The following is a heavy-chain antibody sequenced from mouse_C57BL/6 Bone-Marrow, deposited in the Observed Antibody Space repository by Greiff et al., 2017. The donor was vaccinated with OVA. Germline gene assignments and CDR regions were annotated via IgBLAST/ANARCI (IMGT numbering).Heavy chain of an antibody. CDR3: ARHGGYSNFYAMDY. V-gene: IGHV2-6-1*01. Sequence: QVQLKEPGPGLVAPSQSLSITCTVSGFSLTSYGVHWVRQPPGKGLEWLVVIWSDGSTTYNSALKSRLSISKDNSKSQVFLKMNSLQTDDTAMYYCARHGGYSNFYAMDYWGQGTSVTVSS. CDR2: IWSDGST. CDR1: GFSLTSYG. J-gene: IGHJ4*01. D-gene: IGHD2-5*01.